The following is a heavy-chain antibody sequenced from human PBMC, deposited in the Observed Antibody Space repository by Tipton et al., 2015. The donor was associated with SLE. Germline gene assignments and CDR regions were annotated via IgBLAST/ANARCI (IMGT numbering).Heavy chain of an antibody. V-gene: IGHV4-61*05. J-gene: IGHJ4*02. CDR1: GGSISSNSYY. CDR3: AGDLRLGELPFYYFVC. CDR2: IYYSGSI. Sequence: TLSLTCTVPGGSISSNSYYWGWIRQPPGKGLEWIGYIYYSGSISYNPSLKSRVTISVDTSKNQFSLKLSSVTAADTAVYYCAGDLRLGELPFYYFVCWGQGTLVTVSS. D-gene: IGHD3-16*01.